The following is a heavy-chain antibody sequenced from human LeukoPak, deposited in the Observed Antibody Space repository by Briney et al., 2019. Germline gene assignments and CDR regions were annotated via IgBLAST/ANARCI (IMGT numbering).Heavy chain of an antibody. D-gene: IGHD3-10*01. Sequence: PSETLSLTCNVSGGSVSRSSYYWNWIRQPPGKGLEWIGTISYSGSTYYNPSLKSRVTISVDTSKNQFSLKLISVTAADTAVYYCARVKTMYFDYWGQGTLVTVSS. V-gene: IGHV4-39*01. CDR2: ISYSGST. CDR3: ARVKTMYFDY. J-gene: IGHJ4*02. CDR1: GGSVSRSSYY.